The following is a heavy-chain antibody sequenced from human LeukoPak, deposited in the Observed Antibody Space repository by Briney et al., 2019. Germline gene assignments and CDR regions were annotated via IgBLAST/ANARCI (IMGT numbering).Heavy chain of an antibody. J-gene: IGHJ6*03. Sequence: ASVKVSCKASGYTFTGYYMHWVRQAPGQGLEWMGWINPNSGGTNYAQKFQGRVTMTRDTSISTAYMELSRLRSDDTAVYYCARDGVATISRGLYYYYYMDVWGKGTTVTVSS. CDR2: INPNSGGT. D-gene: IGHD5-12*01. CDR1: GYTFTGYY. V-gene: IGHV1-2*02. CDR3: ARDGVATISRGLYYYYYMDV.